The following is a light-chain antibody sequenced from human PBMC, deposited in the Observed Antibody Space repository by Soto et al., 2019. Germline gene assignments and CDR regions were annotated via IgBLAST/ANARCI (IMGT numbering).Light chain of an antibody. J-gene: IGLJ3*02. V-gene: IGLV2-23*01. CDR3: CAYAGSGTVV. CDR2: EAT. Sequence: QSALTQPASVSGSPGQSITISCTGTSSDVGNYNYVSWYQQHPGKAPKVMIYEATKRPSGVSNRFSGSKSGNTASLTISGLQAEDEADYYCCAYAGSGTVVFGGGTKLTVL. CDR1: SSDVGNYNY.